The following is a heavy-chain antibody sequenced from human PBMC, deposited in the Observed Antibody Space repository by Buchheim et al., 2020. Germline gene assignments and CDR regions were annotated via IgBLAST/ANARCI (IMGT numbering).Heavy chain of an antibody. CDR3: ARATKDIVVVPAASYYYYYMDV. CDR1: GGTFSSYA. Sequence: QVQLVQSGAEVKKPGSSVKVSCKASGGTFSSYAISWVRQAPGQGLEWMGGIIPIFGTANYAQKFQGRVTITADEFTSPAYMELSSLRSEDTAVYYCARATKDIVVVPAASYYYYYMDVWGKGTT. J-gene: IGHJ6*03. D-gene: IGHD2-2*01. V-gene: IGHV1-69*01. CDR2: IIPIFGTA.